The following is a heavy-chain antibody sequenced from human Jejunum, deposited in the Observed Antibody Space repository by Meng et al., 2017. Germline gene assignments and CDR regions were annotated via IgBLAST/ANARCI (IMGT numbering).Heavy chain of an antibody. Sequence: GESLKISCAASGFTFGSFAMQWARQAPGKGLEWVAVVSYDGSAQDYADSVKGRFIISRGNSKNTLYLQMNSLRVEDTAVYYCARSYFDGSGRFDCWGQGTLVTVSS. J-gene: IGHJ4*02. V-gene: IGHV3-30*03. CDR1: GFTFGSFA. CDR3: ARSYFDGSGRFDC. CDR2: VSYDGSAQ. D-gene: IGHD3-22*01.